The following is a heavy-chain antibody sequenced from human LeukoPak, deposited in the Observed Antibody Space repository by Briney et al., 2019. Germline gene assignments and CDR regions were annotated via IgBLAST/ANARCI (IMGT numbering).Heavy chain of an antibody. D-gene: IGHD3-9*01. J-gene: IGHJ4*02. CDR3: AKSGAGAYDILTGYAD. Sequence: TGGSLRLSCAASGFTFSSYWMSWVRQAPGKGLEWVANIKQDGSEKYYVDSVKGRFTISRDNAKNSLYLQMNSLRAEDTAVYYCAKSGAGAYDILTGYADWGQGTLVTVSS. V-gene: IGHV3-7*01. CDR2: IKQDGSEK. CDR1: GFTFSSYW.